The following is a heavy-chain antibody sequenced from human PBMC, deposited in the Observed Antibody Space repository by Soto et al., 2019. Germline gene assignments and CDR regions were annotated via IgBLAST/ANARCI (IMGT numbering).Heavy chain of an antibody. Sequence: QVQLQQWGAGLLKPSETLSLTCAVYGGSFSGYYWSWIRQPPGKGLEWIGEINHSGSTNYNPSLKSRVTISVDTYKNQFSLKLSSVTAADTAVYYCAREGDYGSGTINWFDPWGQGTLVTVSS. J-gene: IGHJ5*02. CDR2: INHSGST. CDR1: GGSFSGYY. V-gene: IGHV4-34*01. CDR3: AREGDYGSGTINWFDP. D-gene: IGHD3-10*01.